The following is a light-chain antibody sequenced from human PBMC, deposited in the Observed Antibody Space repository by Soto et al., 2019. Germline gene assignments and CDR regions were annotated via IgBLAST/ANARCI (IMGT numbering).Light chain of an antibody. J-gene: IGKJ1*01. V-gene: IGKV1-39*01. CDR2: YAS. CDR3: QQSYSTPWT. Sequence: DIQMTQSPSSLSASVGDRVTITCRASQSISTFLNWYQQKPGKAPKLVIYYASSLQSGVPSRFSGSGSGANFTLTISSLQPEDFATYSCQQSYSTPWTFGQGTKVEI. CDR1: QSISTF.